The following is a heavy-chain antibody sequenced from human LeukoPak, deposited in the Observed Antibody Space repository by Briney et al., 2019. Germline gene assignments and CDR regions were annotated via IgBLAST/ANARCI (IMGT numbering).Heavy chain of an antibody. CDR1: GGSFSGYY. Sequence: SETLSLTCAVYGGSFSGYYWSWIRQPPGKGLEWIGEINHSGSTNYNPSLKSRVTMTRDTSISTAYMELSRLRSDDTAVYYCARTVMWWHGPGDFQHWGQGTLVTVSS. J-gene: IGHJ1*01. V-gene: IGHV4-34*10. D-gene: IGHD2-21*01. CDR3: ARTVMWWHGPGDFQH. CDR2: INHSGST.